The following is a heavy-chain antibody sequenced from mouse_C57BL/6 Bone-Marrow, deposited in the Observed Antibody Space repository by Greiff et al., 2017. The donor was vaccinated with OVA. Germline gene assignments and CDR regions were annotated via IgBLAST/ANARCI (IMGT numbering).Heavy chain of an antibody. V-gene: IGHV1-54*01. Sequence: QVQLKQSGAELVRPGTSVKVSCKASGYAFTNYLIEWVKQRPGQGLEWIGVINPGSGGTNYNEKFKGKATLTADKSSSTAYMQLSSLTSEDSAVYFCARRLYAMDYWGQGTSVTVSS. J-gene: IGHJ4*01. CDR3: ARRLYAMDY. CDR2: INPGSGGT. CDR1: GYAFTNYL.